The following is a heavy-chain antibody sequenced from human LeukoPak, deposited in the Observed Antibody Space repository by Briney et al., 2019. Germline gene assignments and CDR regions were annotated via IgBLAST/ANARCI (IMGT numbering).Heavy chain of an antibody. CDR1: GGTFSSYA. CDR2: IIPIFGTA. CDR3: AKDRGWQYADYETVAVEH. J-gene: IGHJ4*02. D-gene: IGHD4-17*01. V-gene: IGHV1-69*05. Sequence: ASVKVSCKASGGTFSSYAISWVRQAPGQGLEWMGGIIPIFGTANYAQKFQGRVTMTTDTSTTTAYMELRSLRSDDTAVYYCAKDRGWQYADYETVAVEHWGQGTLVTVSS.